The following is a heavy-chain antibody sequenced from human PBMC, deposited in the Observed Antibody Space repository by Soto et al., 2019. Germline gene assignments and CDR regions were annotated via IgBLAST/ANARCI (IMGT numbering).Heavy chain of an antibody. CDR2: ISGSGGST. V-gene: IGHV3-23*01. Sequence: GGSLRLSCAASGFTFRSYARSWVRQAPGKGLEWVSAISGSGGSTYYADSVKGRFTISRDNSKNTLYLQMNSLRAEDTAVYYCANYYDYIWGSPNDYWGQGALVTAPQ. D-gene: IGHD3-16*01. CDR1: GFTFRSYA. CDR3: ANYYDYIWGSPNDY. J-gene: IGHJ4*02.